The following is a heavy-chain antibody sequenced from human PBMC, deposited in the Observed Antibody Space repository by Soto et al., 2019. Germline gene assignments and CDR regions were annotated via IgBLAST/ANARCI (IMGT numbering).Heavy chain of an antibody. CDR3: ARVPSRIGLMVYSSTGAFDI. CDR2: INHSGST. Sequence: QVQLQQWGAGLLKPSETLSLTCAVYGWSFSGYYWSWIRQPPGKGLEWIGEINHSGSTNYNPSLNRRVTISVDTSKNQFSLKLSSVNAADTALYYCARVPSRIGLMVYSSTGAFDIWGQGTMVTVSS. V-gene: IGHV4-34*01. D-gene: IGHD2-8*01. J-gene: IGHJ3*02. CDR1: GWSFSGYY.